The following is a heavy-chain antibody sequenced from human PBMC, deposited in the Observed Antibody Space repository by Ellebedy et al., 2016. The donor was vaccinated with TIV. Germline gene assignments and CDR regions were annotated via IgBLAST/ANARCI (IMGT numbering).Heavy chain of an antibody. J-gene: IGHJ4*02. V-gene: IGHV1-69*13. CDR1: GDTFTNYV. Sequence: AASVKVSCKISGDTFTNYVISWVRQAPGQGLEWIGNVIPIFGTTKSAQKFQGRVTITAAESTRTVYMELSSLRSEDTAIYYCARNLDLQAFDYWGQGTLVTVSS. CDR2: VIPIFGTT. CDR3: ARNLDLQAFDY. D-gene: IGHD5-24*01.